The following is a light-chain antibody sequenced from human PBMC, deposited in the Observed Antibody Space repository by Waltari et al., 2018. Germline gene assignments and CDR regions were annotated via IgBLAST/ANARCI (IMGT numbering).Light chain of an antibody. V-gene: IGKV1-39*01. J-gene: IGKJ2*01. CDR3: QQTYRGLPYA. CDR2: GAS. CDR1: QNIDNC. Sequence: DNHLTQSPSSLSASVGERVTITCRASQNIDNCLSWYQQKPGKAPRLLIHGASTLQSGVPSRFSGTESGTDFTLTISSLQPEDFATYFCQQTYRGLPYAFGRGTKLEIK.